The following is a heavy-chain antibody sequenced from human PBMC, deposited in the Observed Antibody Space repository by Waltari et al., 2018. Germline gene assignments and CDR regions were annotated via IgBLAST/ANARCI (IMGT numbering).Heavy chain of an antibody. J-gene: IGHJ6*02. CDR3: ARVWDYGGSFYYNGMDV. CDR1: GFTFNNYA. Sequence: QVQLVESGGGVVQPGRSLSLSCAASGFTFNNYAMHWVRQAPGKGLDGLEAISYDGSNKYYADSVNVRFTISRDNSKNTVYLQMNSLRGEDTAVYYCARVWDYGGSFYYNGMDVWGQGTTVTVSS. CDR2: ISYDGSNK. V-gene: IGHV3-30-3*01. D-gene: IGHD4-17*01.